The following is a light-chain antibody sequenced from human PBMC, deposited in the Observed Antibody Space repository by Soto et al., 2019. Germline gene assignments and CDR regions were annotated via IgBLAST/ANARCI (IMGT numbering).Light chain of an antibody. J-gene: IGKJ1*01. V-gene: IGKV3-15*01. Sequence: EVVMTQSPATLSVSPGERATLSCRASQSVNANLAWYQQKPGQAPRLLIHGASNRATGIPARFSGSGFGTAFLRTTTSLQSENCAVSDCQQYNTWLWTFGQGTKVEI. CDR3: QQYNTWLWT. CDR2: GAS. CDR1: QSVNAN.